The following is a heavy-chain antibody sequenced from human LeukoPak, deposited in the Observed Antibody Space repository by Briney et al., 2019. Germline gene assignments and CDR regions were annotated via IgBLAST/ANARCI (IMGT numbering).Heavy chain of an antibody. D-gene: IGHD2-21*02. CDR3: ASGYCGGACQLGGVDM. Sequence: SETLSLTCSVSGDSISSYYWSWIRQPPGKGLEWIGHIHYSGSTNYNPSLKSRVTISRDTSKNQFSLKLSSVTTADTAVYYCASGYCGGACQLGGVDMWGQGTMVTVSS. V-gene: IGHV4-59*01. J-gene: IGHJ3*02. CDR2: IHYSGST. CDR1: GDSISSYY.